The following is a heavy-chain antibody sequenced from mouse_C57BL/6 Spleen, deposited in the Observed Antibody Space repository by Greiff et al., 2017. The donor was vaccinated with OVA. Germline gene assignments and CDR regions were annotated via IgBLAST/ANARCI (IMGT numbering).Heavy chain of an antibody. CDR3: ARNGYDGNFDY. V-gene: IGHV1-64*01. D-gene: IGHD2-2*01. J-gene: IGHJ2*01. Sequence: QVQLQQPGAELVKPGASVKLSCKASGYTFTSYWMHWVKQRPGQGLEWIGMIHPNSGSTNYNEKFKSKATLTVDKSSSTAYMQLSSRTSEDSAVYYCARNGYDGNFDYWGQGTTLTVSS. CDR2: IHPNSGST. CDR1: GYTFTSYW.